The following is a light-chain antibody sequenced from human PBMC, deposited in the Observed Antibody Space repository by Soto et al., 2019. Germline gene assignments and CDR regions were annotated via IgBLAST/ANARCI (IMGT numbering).Light chain of an antibody. CDR1: SSDIGAYDY. CDR2: DVN. J-gene: IGLJ2*01. V-gene: IGLV2-11*01. Sequence: QSALTQPRSVSGSPGQSVTISCTGSSSDIGAYDYVSWYQEHPGKAPKIIIYDVNKRPSGVPDRFSGSKFGNRASLTISGLQPDDEDDYYCSTFAGPYFHGLFGGG. CDR3: STFAGPYFHGL.